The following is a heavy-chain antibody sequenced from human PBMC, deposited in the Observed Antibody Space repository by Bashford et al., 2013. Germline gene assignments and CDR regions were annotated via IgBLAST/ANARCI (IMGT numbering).Heavy chain of an antibody. CDR2: INPGDSDT. Sequence: WVRQMPGRGLEWMGIINPGDSDTRYSPSFRGQVTISVDTSINTAYLQWSSLKASDTATYYCARVLVWSGELSREEWFDPWGQGTLVTVSS. V-gene: IGHV5-51*01. D-gene: IGHD3-10*01. CDR3: ARVLVWSGELSREEWFDP. J-gene: IGHJ5*02.